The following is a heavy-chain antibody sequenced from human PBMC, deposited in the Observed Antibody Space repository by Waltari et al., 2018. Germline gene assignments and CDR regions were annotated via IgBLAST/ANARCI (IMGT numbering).Heavy chain of an antibody. Sequence: EVQMVESGGGSMKPGDSLRLSCVASGFTFTPAWLTWVRQAPGKGLEWVGLIKSKSDGATTDFAAPVKGRFSISREDSQNMVFLQMNSLRTEDTAVYYCTTLDAPWGGWGHGTLVTVS. CDR1: GFTFTPAW. V-gene: IGHV3-15*01. D-gene: IGHD7-27*01. CDR3: TTLDAPWGG. CDR2: IKSKSDGATT. J-gene: IGHJ4*01.